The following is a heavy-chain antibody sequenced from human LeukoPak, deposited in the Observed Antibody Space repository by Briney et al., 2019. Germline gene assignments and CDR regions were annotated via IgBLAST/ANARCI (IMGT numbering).Heavy chain of an antibody. J-gene: IGHJ4*02. Sequence: GGSLRLSCAASGFTFSSYGMSWVRQAPGKGLEWVSAISGSGGSTYYADSVKGRFTISRDDSKNTLYLQMNSLRPEDTAVYYCAKDDAWLQYGNWGRGTLVTVSS. V-gene: IGHV3-23*01. D-gene: IGHD5-24*01. CDR3: AKDDAWLQYGN. CDR1: GFTFSSYG. CDR2: ISGSGGST.